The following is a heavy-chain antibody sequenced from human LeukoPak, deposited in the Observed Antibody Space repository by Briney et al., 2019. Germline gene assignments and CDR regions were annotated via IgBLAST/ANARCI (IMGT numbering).Heavy chain of an antibody. CDR2: IWYDGSNK. J-gene: IGHJ4*02. CDR1: GFTFSSYG. D-gene: IGHD6-19*01. V-gene: IGHV3-33*08. CDR3: ARSRSGWYWVDY. Sequence: GGSLRLSCAASGFTFSSYGMHWVRQAPGKGLEWVAVIWYDGSNKYYADSVKGRFTISRDNSKNTLYLQMNSLRAEDTAVYYCARSRSGWYWVDYWGQGTLVTVSS.